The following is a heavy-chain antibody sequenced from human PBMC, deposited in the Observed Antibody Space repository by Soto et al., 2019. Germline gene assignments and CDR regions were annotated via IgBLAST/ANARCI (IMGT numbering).Heavy chain of an antibody. J-gene: IGHJ3*02. Sequence: QVQLVQSGAEVKKPGASVKVSCKASGYTFINYAISWVRQAPGQGLEWMGWISTYKGNTNYAQTLQGRVTMTTDTSTSTAYMELRSLRSDDTAVYYCARVEATTDAFDIWGQGTMVTVSS. V-gene: IGHV1-18*01. CDR1: GYTFINYA. CDR3: ARVEATTDAFDI. CDR2: ISTYKGNT. D-gene: IGHD1-1*01.